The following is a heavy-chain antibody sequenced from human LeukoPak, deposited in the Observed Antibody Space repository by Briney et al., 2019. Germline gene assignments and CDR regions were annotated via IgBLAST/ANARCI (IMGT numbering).Heavy chain of an antibody. D-gene: IGHD1-26*01. Sequence: SETLSLTFTVSGGSISSSSYYWGWIRQPPGKGLEWIGSIYYSGSTYYNPSLKSRVTISVDTSKNQFSLKLSSVTAADTAVYYCASRGATSPFDYWGQGTLVTVSS. J-gene: IGHJ4*02. V-gene: IGHV4-39*01. CDR1: GGSISSSSYY. CDR3: ASRGATSPFDY. CDR2: IYYSGST.